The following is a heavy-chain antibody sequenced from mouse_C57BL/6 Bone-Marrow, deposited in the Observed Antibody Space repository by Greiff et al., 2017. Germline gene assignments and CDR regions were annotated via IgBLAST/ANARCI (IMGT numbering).Heavy chain of an antibody. V-gene: IGHV1-43*01. Sequence: VPLQQSGPELVKPGASVKISCKASGYSFTGYYMHWVKQSSEKSLEWIGEINPSTGGTSYNQKFKGKATLTVEKSSSTAYMQRKSLTSEDSAVDYCARLTSVVATEYCDYWGQGTTLTVAS. J-gene: IGHJ2*01. CDR3: ARLTSVVATEYCDY. CDR1: GYSFTGYY. D-gene: IGHD1-1*01. CDR2: INPSTGGT.